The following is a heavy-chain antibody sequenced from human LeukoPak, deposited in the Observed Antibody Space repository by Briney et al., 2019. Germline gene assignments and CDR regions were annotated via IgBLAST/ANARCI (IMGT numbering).Heavy chain of an antibody. CDR3: ASSPPYSSSWSFDY. Sequence: SETLSLTCTVSGGSISSYYWSWIRQPPGKGLEWIGYIYYSGSTNYNPSLKSRVTISVDTSKNQFSLKLSSVTAADTAVYYCASSPPYSSSWSFDYWGQGTLVTVPS. J-gene: IGHJ4*02. CDR1: GGSISSYY. CDR2: IYYSGST. D-gene: IGHD6-13*01. V-gene: IGHV4-59*01.